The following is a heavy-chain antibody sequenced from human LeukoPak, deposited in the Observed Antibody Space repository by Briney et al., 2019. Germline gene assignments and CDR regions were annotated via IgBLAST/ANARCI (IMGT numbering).Heavy chain of an antibody. CDR2: ISGSGGST. V-gene: IGHV3-23*01. Sequence: GGSLRLSCAASGFTFSSYAMSWVRQAPGEGLEWVSAISGSGGSTYYADSVKGRFTISRDNSKNTLYLQMNSLRPEDTAVYYCAKDSWARNGIYDPFDIWGQGTMVTVSS. J-gene: IGHJ3*02. CDR3: AKDSWARNGIYDPFDI. CDR1: GFTFSSYA. D-gene: IGHD2-8*01.